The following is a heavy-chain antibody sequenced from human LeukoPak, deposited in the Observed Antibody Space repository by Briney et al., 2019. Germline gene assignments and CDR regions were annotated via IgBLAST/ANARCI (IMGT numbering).Heavy chain of an antibody. D-gene: IGHD2-2*01. J-gene: IGHJ4*02. CDR3: AGVVPAANAGSYVDY. CDR1: GGSISSYH. V-gene: IGHV4-4*07. Sequence: SETLSLTCTVSGGSISSYHWSWIRQPAGKGLEWIGRIYTSGSTNYNPSLKSRVTMSADTSKNQFSLKLSSATAADTAVYYCAGVVPAANAGSYVDYWGQGTLVTVSS. CDR2: IYTSGST.